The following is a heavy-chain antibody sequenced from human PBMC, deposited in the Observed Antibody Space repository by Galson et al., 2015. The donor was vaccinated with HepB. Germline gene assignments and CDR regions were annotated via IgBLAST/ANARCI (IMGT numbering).Heavy chain of an antibody. CDR3: AKAIVPAYYYYGMDV. Sequence: SLRLSCAASGFTFSSYGMHWVRQAPGKGLEWVAVISYDGSNKYYADSVKGRFTISRDNSKNTLYLQMNSLRAEDTAVYYCAKAIVPAYYYYGMDVWGQGTTVTVSS. J-gene: IGHJ6*02. CDR1: GFTFSSYG. V-gene: IGHV3-30*18. CDR2: ISYDGSNK. D-gene: IGHD2-2*01.